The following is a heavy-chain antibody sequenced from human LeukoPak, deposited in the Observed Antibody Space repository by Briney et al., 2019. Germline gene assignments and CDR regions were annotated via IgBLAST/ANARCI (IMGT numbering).Heavy chain of an antibody. V-gene: IGHV3-23*01. Sequence: GGSLRLSCAASGFTFNNNDMTWVRQAPGKGLEWVSAISGSGGSTYYADSVKGRFTTSRDNSKNTLYLQMNSLRAEDTAVYYCAKDLVGWYNYFDYWGQGTLVTVSS. CDR2: ISGSGGST. J-gene: IGHJ4*02. CDR3: AKDLVGWYNYFDY. CDR1: GFTFNNND. D-gene: IGHD6-19*01.